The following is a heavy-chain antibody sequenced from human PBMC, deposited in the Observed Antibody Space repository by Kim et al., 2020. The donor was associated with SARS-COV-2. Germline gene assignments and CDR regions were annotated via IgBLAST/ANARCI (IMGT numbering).Heavy chain of an antibody. J-gene: IGHJ5*02. CDR3: ARGAYSSSWPNWFDP. Sequence: PSLKSRVTISVDTSKNQFSLKLSSVTAADTAVYYCARGAYSSSWPNWFDPWGQGTLVTVSS. D-gene: IGHD6-13*01. V-gene: IGHV4-34*01.